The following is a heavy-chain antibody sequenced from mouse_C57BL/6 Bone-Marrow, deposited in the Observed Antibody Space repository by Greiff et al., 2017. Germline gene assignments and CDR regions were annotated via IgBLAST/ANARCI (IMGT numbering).Heavy chain of an antibody. V-gene: IGHV1-74*01. J-gene: IGHJ3*01. Sequence: VPLQQPGAELVKPGASVKVSCKASGYTFTRYWMHWVKQRPGQGLGWIGRIHPSDSDTNYNQKFKGKATLTVDKSSSTAYMQLSSLTSEDAAVYCCAIQTLLFAYWGQGTLVTVSA. CDR1: GYTFTRYW. CDR3: AIQTLLFAY. CDR2: IHPSDSDT.